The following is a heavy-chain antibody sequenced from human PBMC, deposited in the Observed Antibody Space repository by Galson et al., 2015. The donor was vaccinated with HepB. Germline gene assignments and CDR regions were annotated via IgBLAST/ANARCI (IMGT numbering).Heavy chain of an antibody. CDR2: IWYDGSNK. J-gene: IGHJ4*02. V-gene: IGHV3-33*08. Sequence: LRLSCAASGFTFSSYGMHWVRQAPGKGLEWVAVIWYDGSNKYYADSVKGRFTISRDNSKNTLYLQMNSLRAEDTAVYYCAREPRNYDILTGYPDYWGQGTLVTVSS. CDR1: GFTFSSYG. CDR3: AREPRNYDILTGYPDY. D-gene: IGHD3-9*01.